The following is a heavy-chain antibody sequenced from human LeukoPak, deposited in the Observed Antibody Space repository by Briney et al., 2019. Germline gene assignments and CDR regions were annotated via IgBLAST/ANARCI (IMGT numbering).Heavy chain of an antibody. J-gene: IGHJ4*02. V-gene: IGHV5-51*01. D-gene: IGHD3-10*01. CDR2: IYPCDSDT. CDR3: ARRDYGSGRYYFDY. Sequence: GSSLKISCEGSGYSFTSYWIGWVRQLPRKGLVWMGIIYPCDSDTSYSPSFQGQVTISADRSISTAYLQWSSLNAADTAVYYCARRDYGSGRYYFDYWGQGTLVTVSS. CDR1: GYSFTSYW.